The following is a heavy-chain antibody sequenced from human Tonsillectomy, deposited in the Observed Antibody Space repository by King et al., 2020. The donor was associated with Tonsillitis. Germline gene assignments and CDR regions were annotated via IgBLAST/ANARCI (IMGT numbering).Heavy chain of an antibody. V-gene: IGHV1-18*01. CDR2: ISAYTGNT. CDR1: GYTLTSYG. CDR3: ARDYCSSTSCYYYYMDV. Sequence: QLVQSGAEVKKPGASVKISFKASGYTLTSYGISWGRQVPGQGLEWMGWISAYTGNTNYAQKLQGRVTMTTDTSTNTAYMELRSLRSDDTAVYYCARDYCSSTSCYYYYMDVWGKGTTVTVSS. J-gene: IGHJ6*03. D-gene: IGHD2-2*01.